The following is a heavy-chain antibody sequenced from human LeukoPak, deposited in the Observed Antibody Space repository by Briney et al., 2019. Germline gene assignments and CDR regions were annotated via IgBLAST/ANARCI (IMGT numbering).Heavy chain of an antibody. CDR3: ARQSRRYSYGFYDAFDI. J-gene: IGHJ3*02. CDR1: GYTFTSYG. D-gene: IGHD5-18*01. V-gene: IGHV1-18*01. CDR2: ISAYNGNT. Sequence: ASVKVSCKASGYTFTSYGISWVRQAPGQGLEWMGWISAYNGNTNYAQKLQGRVTMTTDTSTSTAYMELRSLRSDDTDVYYCARQSRRYSYGFYDAFDIWGQGTMVTVSS.